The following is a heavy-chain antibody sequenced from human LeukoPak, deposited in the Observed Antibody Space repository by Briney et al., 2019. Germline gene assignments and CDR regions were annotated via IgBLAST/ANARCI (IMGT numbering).Heavy chain of an antibody. D-gene: IGHD2-2*01. CDR1: GGSITSSTYY. V-gene: IGHV4-61*02. Sequence: SETLSLTCTVSGGSITSSTYYWSWIRQPAGKGLEWIGRIYTSGSTNYNPSLKSRVTISVDTSKNQFSLRLSSVTAADTAVYYCAREVDAAAAYNWFDPWGQGTLVTVSS. CDR2: IYTSGST. J-gene: IGHJ5*02. CDR3: AREVDAAAAYNWFDP.